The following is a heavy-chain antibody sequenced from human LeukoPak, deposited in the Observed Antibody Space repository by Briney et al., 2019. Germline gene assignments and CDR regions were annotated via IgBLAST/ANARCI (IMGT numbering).Heavy chain of an antibody. V-gene: IGHV3-21*01. CDR1: GFVFSTYK. CDR3: ARAVYGSGSYGTYYFFYGIDV. J-gene: IGHJ6*04. CDR2: IDRSSYI. Sequence: GGSLRLSCAASGFVFSTYKMNWVRQAPGKGLEWVSSIDRSSYIYYSDSVKGRFTISRDNAKNSLYLQLNSLRAEDTAAYYCARAVYGSGSYGTYYFFYGIDVWGKGTTVTVSS. D-gene: IGHD3-10*01.